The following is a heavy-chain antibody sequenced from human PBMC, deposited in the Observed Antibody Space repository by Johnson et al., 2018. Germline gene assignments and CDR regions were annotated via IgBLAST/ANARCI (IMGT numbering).Heavy chain of an antibody. Sequence: VQLVQSGGGLVQPGGSLRLSCAASGFTFSSYAMSWVRQAPGKGLEWVSAISGSGGSTYYADSVKGRFTISRDNSKNTLYLQMNSLSAEDTAVYYWARGHTPDYYYYYGMDVWGQGTTVTVSS. J-gene: IGHJ6*02. CDR2: ISGSGGST. CDR3: ARGHTPDYYYYYGMDV. V-gene: IGHV3-23*04. CDR1: GFTFSSYA.